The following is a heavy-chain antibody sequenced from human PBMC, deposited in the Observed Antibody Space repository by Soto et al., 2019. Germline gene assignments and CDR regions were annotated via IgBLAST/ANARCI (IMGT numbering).Heavy chain of an antibody. CDR3: ARLGLPYYFDY. CDR1: GGSISSYY. Sequence: QVQLQESGPGLVKPSETLSLTCTVSGGSISSYYWSWIRQPPGKGLEWIGYIYYSGSTNYNPSLKSRVTISVATSKNQCSLKLSSVTAADTAVYYCARLGLPYYFDYWGQGTLVTVSS. V-gene: IGHV4-59*08. CDR2: IYYSGST. J-gene: IGHJ4*02.